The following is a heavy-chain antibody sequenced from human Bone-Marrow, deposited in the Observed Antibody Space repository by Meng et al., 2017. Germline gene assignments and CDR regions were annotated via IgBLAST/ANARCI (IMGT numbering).Heavy chain of an antibody. CDR1: GGSISSCGYY. CDR2: IYYSGTT. V-gene: IGHV4-31*01. CDR3: ARDIRQGGNIWFDP. J-gene: IGHJ5*02. Sequence: HVPLPESGPGLVKPSQTLSLTCTVSGGSISSCGYYWSWIRQHPGKGLEWIGYIYYSGTTYYNPSLSSLVTISVDTSKNQFSLNLSSVTAADTAVYYCARDIRQGGNIWFDPWGQGTLVTVSS. D-gene: IGHD3-16*01.